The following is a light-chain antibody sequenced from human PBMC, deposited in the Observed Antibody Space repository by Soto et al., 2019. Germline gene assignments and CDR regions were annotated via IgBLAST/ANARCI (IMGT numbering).Light chain of an antibody. J-gene: IGKJ1*01. CDR3: QQLNSSPPT. CDR1: QGISSH. Sequence: DIQLTQSPSFLSASVGDRVTITCRASQGISSHLTWYQQKPGKAPKLLIYTASTLQSGVPSRFSGNGSGTEYPLTISSLQPEDFATYYCQQLNSSPPTFGQGTKV. CDR2: TAS. V-gene: IGKV1-9*01.